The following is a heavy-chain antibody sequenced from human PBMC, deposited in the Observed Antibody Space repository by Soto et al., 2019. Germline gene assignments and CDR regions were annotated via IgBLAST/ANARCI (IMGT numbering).Heavy chain of an antibody. J-gene: IGHJ4*02. CDR3: PRDPGSGCPARLFDY. D-gene: IGHD6-19*01. V-gene: IGHV3-30-3*01. Sequence: PGGSLRLSCAASGFTFSSYAMHWVRQAPGKGLEWVAVISYDGSNKYYADSVKGRFTISRDNSKNTLYLQMTSLRAEDTAVYYCPRDPGSGCPARLFDYWGQGTLVPVSS. CDR1: GFTFSSYA. CDR2: ISYDGSNK.